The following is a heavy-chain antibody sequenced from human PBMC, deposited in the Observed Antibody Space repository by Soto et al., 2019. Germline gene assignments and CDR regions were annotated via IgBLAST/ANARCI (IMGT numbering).Heavy chain of an antibody. J-gene: IGHJ4*02. CDR3: ARRGRSGSYGFWYFDY. V-gene: IGHV4-59*01. CDR1: GGSISSYY. Sequence: SETLSLTCTVSGGSISSYYWSWIRQPPGKGLEWIGYIYYSGSTNYNPSLKSRVTISVDTSKNQFSLKLSSVTAADTAVYYCARRGRSGSYGFWYFDYWGQGTLVTVSS. D-gene: IGHD1-26*01. CDR2: IYYSGST.